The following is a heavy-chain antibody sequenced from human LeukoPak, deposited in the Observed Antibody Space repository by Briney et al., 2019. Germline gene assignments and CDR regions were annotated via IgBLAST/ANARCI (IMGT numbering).Heavy chain of an antibody. J-gene: IGHJ4*02. Sequence: SETLSLTCAVSGYSICSGYYWGWIRQPPGKGLEWIGSIYHSGSTYYNPSLKSRVTISVDTSKNQFSLKLSSVTAADTAVYYCARAKVGATVYFDYWGQGTLVTVSS. D-gene: IGHD1-26*01. CDR1: GYSICSGYY. CDR2: IYHSGST. CDR3: ARAKVGATVYFDY. V-gene: IGHV4-38-2*01.